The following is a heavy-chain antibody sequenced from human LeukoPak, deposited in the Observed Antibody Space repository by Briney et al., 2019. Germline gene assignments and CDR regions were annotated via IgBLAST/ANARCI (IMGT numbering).Heavy chain of an antibody. CDR3: AREVGGYWGMDV. V-gene: IGHV4-30-4*08. J-gene: IGHJ6*02. Sequence: PSETLSLTCTVSGGSISSGGYYWSWIRQHPGKGLEWIGYIYYSGSTYYNPSLKSRVTISVDTSKNQFSLKLSSVTAADTAVYYCAREVGGYWGMDVWGQGTTVTVSS. CDR2: IYYSGST. CDR1: GGSISSGGYY. D-gene: IGHD2-21*01.